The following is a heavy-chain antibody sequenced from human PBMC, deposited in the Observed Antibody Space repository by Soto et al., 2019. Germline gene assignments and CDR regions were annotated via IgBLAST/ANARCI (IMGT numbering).Heavy chain of an antibody. D-gene: IGHD2-15*01. V-gene: IGHV3-21*01. CDR3: ARDSPDIVVVVAPIDY. CDR1: GFTFSSYS. CDR2: ISSSSSYI. J-gene: IGHJ4*02. Sequence: GGSLRLSCAASGFTFSSYSMNWVRQAPGKGLEWVSSISSSSSYIYYADSVKGRFTISRDNAKNSLYLQMNSLRAEDTAVYYCARDSPDIVVVVAPIDYWGQGTLVTVSS.